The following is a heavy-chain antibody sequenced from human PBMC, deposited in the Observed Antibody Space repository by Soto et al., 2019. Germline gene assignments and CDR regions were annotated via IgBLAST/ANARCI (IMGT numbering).Heavy chain of an antibody. J-gene: IGHJ4*02. Sequence: LRLSCAASGFTFSNYGMHWVRQAPGKGLEWVAVISNDRSNKYYADSVKGRFTISRDNSKNTPFLQMNSLRAEDTAVYYCAKGYCSRTSCDIDYWGQGNMVTVSS. CDR3: AKGYCSRTSCDIDY. V-gene: IGHV3-30*18. CDR1: GFTFSNYG. CDR2: ISNDRSNK. D-gene: IGHD2-2*02.